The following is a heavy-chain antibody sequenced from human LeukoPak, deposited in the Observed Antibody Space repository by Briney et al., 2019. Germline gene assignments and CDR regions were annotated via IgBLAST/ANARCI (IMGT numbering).Heavy chain of an antibody. D-gene: IGHD6-13*01. CDR1: GFTFSSYA. V-gene: IGHV3-23*01. CDR3: AKDRSSSWYGGWFDP. J-gene: IGHJ5*02. CDR2: ISGSGGST. Sequence: PGGSLRLSCAASGFTFSSYAMSWVRQAPGKGLEWVSAISGSGGSTYYADSVKGRFTISRDNSKSTLYLQMNSLRAEDTAVYYCAKDRSSSWYGGWFDPWGQGTLVTVSS.